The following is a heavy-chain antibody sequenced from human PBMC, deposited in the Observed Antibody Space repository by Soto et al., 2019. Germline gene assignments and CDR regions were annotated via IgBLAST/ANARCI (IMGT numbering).Heavy chain of an antibody. J-gene: IGHJ4*02. CDR1: GFTFSSYA. CDR3: ARSSAYSDYGLEY. D-gene: IGHD4-17*01. Sequence: GGSLRLSCAASGFTFSSYAMTWVRQAPGKGLEWVSGFSGTGGSAYYADSVKGRFTISRDKSTNTLYLHMNSLRAEDTALYSCARSSAYSDYGLEYWGQGALVTVSS. V-gene: IGHV3-23*01. CDR2: FSGTGGSA.